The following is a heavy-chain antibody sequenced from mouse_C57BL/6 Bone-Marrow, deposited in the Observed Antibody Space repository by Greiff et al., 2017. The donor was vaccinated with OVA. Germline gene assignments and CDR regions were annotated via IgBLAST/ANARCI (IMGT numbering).Heavy chain of an antibody. J-gene: IGHJ4*01. CDR1: GFSFNTYA. CDR2: IRSKSNNYAT. V-gene: IGHV10-1*01. CDR3: LRGPTDY. Sequence: DVKLVESGGGLVQPKGSLKLSCAASGFSFNTYAMNWVRQAPGKGLEWVARIRSKSNNYATYYADSVKDRFTISRDDSESMLYLQMNNLKTEDTAMYYCLRGPTDYWGQGTSVTVSS.